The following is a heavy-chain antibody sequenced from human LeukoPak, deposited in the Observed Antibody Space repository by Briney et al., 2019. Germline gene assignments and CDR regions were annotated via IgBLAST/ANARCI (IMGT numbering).Heavy chain of an antibody. CDR3: AKGLEGYCSSTSCRPGFDY. CDR1: GFTFSSYA. CDR2: ISGSGGST. J-gene: IGHJ4*02. Sequence: GGSLRLSCAASGFTFSSYAMSWVRQAPGKGLEWVSAISGSGGSTYYADSVKGRFTISRDNFKNTLYLQMNSLRAEDTAVYYCAKGLEGYCSSTSCRPGFDYWGQGTLVTVSS. D-gene: IGHD2-2*01. V-gene: IGHV3-23*01.